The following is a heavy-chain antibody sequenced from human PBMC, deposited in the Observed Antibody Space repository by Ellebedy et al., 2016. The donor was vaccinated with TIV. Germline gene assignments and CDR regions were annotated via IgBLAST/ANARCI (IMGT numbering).Heavy chain of an antibody. CDR1: GYTFASYG. CDR3: ARTGIWGNAFDI. Sequence: AASVKVSCKASGYTFASYGVNWVRQAPGQGLDWMGWINTNSGNPTYAQAFTGRIVFSLDTSVSTAYLQISSLRAEDSAVYYCARTGIWGNAFDIWGQGTMVTVSS. J-gene: IGHJ3*02. V-gene: IGHV7-4-1*02. D-gene: IGHD7-27*01. CDR2: INTNSGNP.